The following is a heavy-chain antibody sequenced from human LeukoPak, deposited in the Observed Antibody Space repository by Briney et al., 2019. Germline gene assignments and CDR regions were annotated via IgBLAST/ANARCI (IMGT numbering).Heavy chain of an antibody. CDR1: GYTFTGYY. J-gene: IGHJ6*03. D-gene: IGHD1-20*01. CDR2: MNPNSGNT. V-gene: IGHV1-8*02. CDR3: ARGGYKWNDISYMDV. Sequence: ASVKVSCKASGYTFTGYYMHWVRQAPGQGLEWVGWMNPNSGNTGYAQQFQGRVTMARNTSISTAYMELSSLRSEDTAAYYCARGGYKWNDISYMDVWGKGTTVTISS.